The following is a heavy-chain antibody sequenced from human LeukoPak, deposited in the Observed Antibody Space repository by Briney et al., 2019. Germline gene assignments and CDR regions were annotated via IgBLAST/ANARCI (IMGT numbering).Heavy chain of an antibody. CDR3: ARVTTRAFDY. CDR2: VFYSGTT. Sequence: PSETLSLTCTVSGGSISTSTYYWGWIRQPPGKGLEWIGNVFYSGTTYYNPSLKSRVTISVDTSKSQFSLKLSSVTAADTAVYYCARVTTRAFDYWGQGTLVTVSS. V-gene: IGHV4-39*07. J-gene: IGHJ4*02. D-gene: IGHD1-1*01. CDR1: GGSISTSTYY.